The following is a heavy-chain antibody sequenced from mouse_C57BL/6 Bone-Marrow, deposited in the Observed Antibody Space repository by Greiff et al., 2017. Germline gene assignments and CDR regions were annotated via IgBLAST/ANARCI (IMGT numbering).Heavy chain of an antibody. J-gene: IGHJ3*01. D-gene: IGHD1-2*01. CDR1: GFTFSSYG. Sequence: DVMLVESGGDLVKPGGSLKLSCAASGFTFSSYGMSWVRQTPDKRLEWVATISSGGSYTYYPDSVKGRFTISRDNAKNTLYLQMSSLKSEDTAMYYCARHGTTAAYWGQGTLVTVYA. CDR2: ISSGGSYT. CDR3: ARHGTTAAY. V-gene: IGHV5-6*02.